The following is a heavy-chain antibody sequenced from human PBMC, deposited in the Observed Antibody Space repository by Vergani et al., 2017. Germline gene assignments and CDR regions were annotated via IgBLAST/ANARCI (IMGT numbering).Heavy chain of an antibody. V-gene: IGHV3-33*01. CDR2: IWYDGSNK. CDR1: GFTFSSYG. Sequence: QVQLVESGGGVVQPGRSLRLSCAASGFTFSSYGMHWVRQAPGKGLEWVAVIWYDGSNKYYADSVKGRFTISRDNAKNSLYLQMNSLRAEDTAVYYCARDSRAVDYWGQGTLVTVSS. CDR3: ARDSRAVDY. J-gene: IGHJ4*02.